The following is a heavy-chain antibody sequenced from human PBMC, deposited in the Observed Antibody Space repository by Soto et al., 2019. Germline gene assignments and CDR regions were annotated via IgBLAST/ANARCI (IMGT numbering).Heavy chain of an antibody. V-gene: IGHV1-46*01. CDR2: INPTGGIT. Sequence: XSVKVSCKAFGYSFTGSYIHWMRQAPGQGLEWMGIINPTGGITNYAQKFQGRVVMTSDTSTSTVYVELSSLTSEDTATYYCARLYGVPNTIPFWLGYFDYWGQGTLVTVSS. D-gene: IGHD4-17*01. J-gene: IGHJ4*02. CDR3: ARLYGVPNTIPFWLGYFDY. CDR1: GYSFTGSY.